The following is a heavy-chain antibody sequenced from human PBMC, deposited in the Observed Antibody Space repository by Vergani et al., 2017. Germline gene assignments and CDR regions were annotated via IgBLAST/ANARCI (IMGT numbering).Heavy chain of an antibody. D-gene: IGHD2-15*01. CDR1: GGTFSTYA. J-gene: IGHJ6*02. Sequence: QVQLVQSGAEVKKPGSSVKVSCKASGGTFSTYAISWVRQAPGQGLEWMGGIIPILGTANYAQNFQGRVTITADESTSTAYMELSSLRSEDAAVYYCARVRHYSPTRYYYCMDVWGQGTTVTVSS. CDR3: ARVRHYSPTRYYYCMDV. CDR2: IIPILGTA. V-gene: IGHV1-69*01.